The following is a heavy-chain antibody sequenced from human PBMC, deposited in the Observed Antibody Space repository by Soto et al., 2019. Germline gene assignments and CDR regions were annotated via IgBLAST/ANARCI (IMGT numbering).Heavy chain of an antibody. V-gene: IGHV3-21*06. Sequence: GGSLRLSCAPSGFTFSRYSMNWVRQAPGKGLEWVSSISSTTNYIYYGDSMKGRFTISRDNAKNSLYLEMNSLRAEDTAVYYCARESEELTSNFDYWGQGTLVTVSS. CDR2: ISSTTNYI. CDR3: ARESEELTSNFDY. D-gene: IGHD1-7*01. CDR1: GFTFSRYS. J-gene: IGHJ4*02.